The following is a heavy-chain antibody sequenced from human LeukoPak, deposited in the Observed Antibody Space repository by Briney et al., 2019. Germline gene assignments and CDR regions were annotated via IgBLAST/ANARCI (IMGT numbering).Heavy chain of an antibody. J-gene: IGHJ4*02. CDR2: LYYIGNT. CDR1: GYTISSYY. Sequence: SETLSLTCTVSGYTISSYYWSWIRKTPGKALEWIGYLYYIGNTNYNPTRKSRVTISVDTSKNQFSLKLSSVTAADTAVYYCARHGAFYYFDYWGQGTLVTVSS. V-gene: IGHV4-59*08. D-gene: IGHD1-26*01. CDR3: ARHGAFYYFDY.